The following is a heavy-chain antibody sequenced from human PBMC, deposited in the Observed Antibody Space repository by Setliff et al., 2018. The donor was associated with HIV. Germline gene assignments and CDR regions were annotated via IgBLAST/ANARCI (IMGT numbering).Heavy chain of an antibody. CDR2: ISPTGNT. Sequence: SETLSLTCSVSGASISSYYWSWIRQPPGKGLEWIGYISPTGNTNYNPSLKSRVTISTDTSKNQFSLRLTSVTAADTAVCYCARAGAIYYYSSDSLPLGGLDPWGQGTTVTVSS. V-gene: IGHV4-59*01. CDR1: GASISSYY. J-gene: IGHJ6*02. D-gene: IGHD3-10*01. CDR3: ARAGAIYYYSSDSLPLGGLDP.